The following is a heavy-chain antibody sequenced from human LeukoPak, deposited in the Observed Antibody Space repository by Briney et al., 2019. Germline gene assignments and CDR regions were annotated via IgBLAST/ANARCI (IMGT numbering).Heavy chain of an antibody. Sequence: PGGSLRLSCAASGFAFSGYWMHWVRQPPGKGLVWVSRITGDGSRTTYADSVKGRFTISRDNAKNTLYLQMISLRAEDTAVYYCARDTGWYFDLWGRGTLVTVSS. CDR3: ARDTGWYFDL. J-gene: IGHJ2*01. V-gene: IGHV3-74*01. CDR1: GFAFSGYW. D-gene: IGHD4-17*01. CDR2: ITGDGSRT.